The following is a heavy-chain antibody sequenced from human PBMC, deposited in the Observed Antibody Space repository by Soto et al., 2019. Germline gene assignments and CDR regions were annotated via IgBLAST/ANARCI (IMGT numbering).Heavy chain of an antibody. CDR1: GYTFTSYG. Sequence: QVQLVQSGAEVKEPGASVKVSCKASGYTFTSYGISWVRQAPGQGLEWMGWISVYNGNTRYAQRFQGRVTVTTDTSTSTAYMELRSLRSDDTAVFYCARRLYLGSGNNYHYYMDVCGKGTTVTVSS. J-gene: IGHJ6*03. V-gene: IGHV1-18*01. D-gene: IGHD2-2*01. CDR2: ISVYNGNT. CDR3: ARRLYLGSGNNYHYYMDV.